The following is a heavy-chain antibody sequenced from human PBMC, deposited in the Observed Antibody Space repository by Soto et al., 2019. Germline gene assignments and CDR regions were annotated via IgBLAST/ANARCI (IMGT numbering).Heavy chain of an antibody. CDR3: ARGNWTRIFGVVTIGPSYYSMDV. V-gene: IGHV4-31*03. CDR2: IYYSGST. J-gene: IGHJ6*03. Sequence: SETLSLTCTVSGGSISSGGYYWSWIRQHPGKGLEWIGYIYYSGSTYYNPSLKSRVTISVDTSKNQFSLKLSSVTAADTAVYYCARGNWTRIFGVVTIGPSYYSMDVWGKGTRVTVSS. CDR1: GGSISSGGYY. D-gene: IGHD3-3*02.